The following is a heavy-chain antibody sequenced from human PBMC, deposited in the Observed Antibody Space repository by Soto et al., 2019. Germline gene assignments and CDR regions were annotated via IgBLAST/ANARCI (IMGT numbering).Heavy chain of an antibody. V-gene: IGHV4-59*01. J-gene: IGHJ4*02. CDR1: GGSISSYY. CDR3: ARGELGTRVDY. Sequence: QVQLQESGPGLVKPSETLSLTCTVSGGSISSYYWSWIRHPPGKGLEWIGYIYYSGSTNYNPSLNSRVTISVDTSKNQFSLKLSSVTAADTAVYYCARGELGTRVDYWGQGTLVTVSS. D-gene: IGHD7-27*01. CDR2: IYYSGST.